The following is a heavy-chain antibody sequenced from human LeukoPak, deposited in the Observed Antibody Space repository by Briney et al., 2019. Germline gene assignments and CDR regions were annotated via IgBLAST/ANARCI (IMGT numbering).Heavy chain of an antibody. CDR2: INPNSGGT. V-gene: IGHV1-2*02. Sequence: ASVKVSCTASGYTFTGYYMHWVRQAPGQGLEWMGWINPNSGGTNYAQTFQGRVTMTRDTSISTAYMELSRLRSDDTAVYYCARVPYYYDSSGYYHLFDYWGQGTLVTVSS. CDR3: ARVPYYYDSSGYYHLFDY. D-gene: IGHD3-22*01. J-gene: IGHJ4*02. CDR1: GYTFTGYY.